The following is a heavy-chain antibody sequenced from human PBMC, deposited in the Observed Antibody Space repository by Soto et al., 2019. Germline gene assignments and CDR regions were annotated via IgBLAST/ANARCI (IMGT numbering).Heavy chain of an antibody. CDR1: GYIFTNHY. D-gene: IGHD3-22*01. Sequence: QVQLVQSGAEVKKPGASVKVSCKASGYIFTNHYIHWVRQAPGQGLEWMGIINPSGGSTNYLQKFQGRITMTRDTSTSTVYMERSSLRSEDTAVYFCARADSYDSSGFYYDCWGQGSLVTVSS. V-gene: IGHV1-46*01. CDR2: INPSGGST. J-gene: IGHJ4*02. CDR3: ARADSYDSSGFYYDC.